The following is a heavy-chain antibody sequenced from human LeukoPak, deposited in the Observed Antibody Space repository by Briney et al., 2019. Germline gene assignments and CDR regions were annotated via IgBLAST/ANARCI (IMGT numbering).Heavy chain of an antibody. CDR2: IYYSGST. CDR3: AREITMIVVVSHGFDY. V-gene: IGHV4-39*07. J-gene: IGHJ4*02. Sequence: SETLSHACTVSGGSISSSSYYWGWIRQPPGKGLEWIGSIYYSGSTYYNPSLKSRVTISVDTSKNQFSLKLSSVTAADTAVYYCAREITMIVVVSHGFDYWGQGTLVTVSS. CDR1: GGSISSSSYY. D-gene: IGHD3-22*01.